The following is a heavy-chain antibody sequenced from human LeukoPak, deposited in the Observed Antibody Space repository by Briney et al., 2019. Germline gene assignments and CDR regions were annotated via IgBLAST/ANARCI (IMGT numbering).Heavy chain of an antibody. CDR2: IYYTGSI. CDR3: ARYGMTTVTAWGFDD. CDR1: GGSISSYY. J-gene: IGHJ4*02. Sequence: SETLSLTCTVSGGSISSYYWSWIRQPPGKGLEWIGYIYYTGSIMYNPSLKTRVTMSVDTSKNQFSLKVRSVTAADTAVYYCARYGMTTVTAWGFDDWGQGTLVTVSS. V-gene: IGHV4-59*01. D-gene: IGHD4-17*01.